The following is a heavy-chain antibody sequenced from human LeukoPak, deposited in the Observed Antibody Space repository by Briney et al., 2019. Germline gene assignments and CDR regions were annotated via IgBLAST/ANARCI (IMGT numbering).Heavy chain of an antibody. CDR3: ARGPINYDFWSGYQCQQFDY. CDR1: GYTFTSYD. CDR2: MNPNSGNT. Sequence: GASVKVSCKASGYTFTSYDINWVRQATGQGLEWMGWMNPNSGNTGYAQKFQGRVTITADESTSTAYMELSSLRSEDTAVYYCARGPINYDFWSGYQCQQFDYWGQGTLVTVSS. V-gene: IGHV1-8*01. D-gene: IGHD3-3*01. J-gene: IGHJ4*02.